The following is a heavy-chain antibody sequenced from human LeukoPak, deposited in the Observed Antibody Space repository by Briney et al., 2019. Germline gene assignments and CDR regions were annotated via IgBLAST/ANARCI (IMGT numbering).Heavy chain of an antibody. CDR3: ARDSSD. D-gene: IGHD3-22*01. CDR1: GGSISYGDYY. J-gene: IGHJ4*02. CDR2: IYYSGST. Sequence: PSETLSLTCAVSGGSISYGDYYWSWIRQPPGKGLEWIGYIYYSGSTYYNPSINSRVIIPAVTSKNQFSLNLTSVTGADTAVYYCARDSSDWGQGTLVTVS. V-gene: IGHV4-30-4*02.